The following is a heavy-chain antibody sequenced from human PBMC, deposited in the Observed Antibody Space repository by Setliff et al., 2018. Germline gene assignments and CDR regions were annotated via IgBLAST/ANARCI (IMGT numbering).Heavy chain of an antibody. D-gene: IGHD5-18*01. CDR1: GYTFTSYG. Sequence: SVKVSCKASGYTFTSYGISWVRQAPGQGLEWMGRIIPILGIANYAQKFQGRVTITTDESTSTAYMELSSLRSEDTAVYYCARTTTPSWIQLWFDYWGQGTLVTVSS. CDR2: IIPILGIA. J-gene: IGHJ4*02. V-gene: IGHV1-69*04. CDR3: ARTTTPSWIQLWFDY.